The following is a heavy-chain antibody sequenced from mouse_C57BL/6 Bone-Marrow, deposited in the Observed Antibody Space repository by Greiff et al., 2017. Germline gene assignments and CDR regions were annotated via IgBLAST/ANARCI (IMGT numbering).Heavy chain of an antibody. CDR1: GYTFTSYW. V-gene: IGHV1-50*01. Sequence: QVQLQQPGAELVKPGASVKLSCKASGYTFTSYWMQWVKQRPGQGLEWIGELDPSDSYTNYNQKFKGKATLTVDTSSSTAYMQLSSLTSEDSAVYYCARGGNYYYGSSPSYYYARDYWGQGTSVTVSS. J-gene: IGHJ4*01. CDR2: LDPSDSYT. D-gene: IGHD1-1*01. CDR3: ARGGNYYYGSSPSYYYARDY.